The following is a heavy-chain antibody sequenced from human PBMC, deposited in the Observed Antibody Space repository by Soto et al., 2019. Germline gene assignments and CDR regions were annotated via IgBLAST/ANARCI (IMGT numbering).Heavy chain of an antibody. CDR1: GGTFSSYA. Sequence: SVKVSCKASGGTFSSYAISWVRQAPGQGLEWMGGIIPIFGTANYAQKFQGRVTITADESTSTAYMELSSLRSEDTAVYYCAQLQTYYYDSSGSNRFDPWGKGTLVTVSS. V-gene: IGHV1-69*13. CDR3: AQLQTYYYDSSGSNRFDP. J-gene: IGHJ5*02. CDR2: IIPIFGTA. D-gene: IGHD3-22*01.